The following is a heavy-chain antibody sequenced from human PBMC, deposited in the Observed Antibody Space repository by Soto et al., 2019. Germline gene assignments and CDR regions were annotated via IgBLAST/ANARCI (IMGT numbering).Heavy chain of an antibody. V-gene: IGHV1-69*01. J-gene: IGHJ6*02. CDR3: AKKLGIDPFGSYGLDV. D-gene: IGHD7-27*01. CDR2: IIPISSTT. CDR1: GGNFITFA. Sequence: QVELVQSGAEVKKPGSSVKVSCKASGGNFITFAISWVRQAPGQGLEWMGEIIPISSTTKYAHKFQDRVTISADGSSSTVHMELRGLKSEDTAIYFCAKKLGIDPFGSYGLDVWGQGTTVTVSS.